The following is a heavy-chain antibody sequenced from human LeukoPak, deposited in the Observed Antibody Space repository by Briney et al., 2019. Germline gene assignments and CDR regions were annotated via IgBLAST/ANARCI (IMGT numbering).Heavy chain of an antibody. CDR3: SVDDYFVY. CDR2: INPNSGGT. J-gene: IGHJ4*02. CDR1: GYTFTGYY. V-gene: IGHV1-2*02. Sequence: ASVKVSCKASGYTFTGYYMHWVRQAPGQGLEWMGWINPNSGGTNYAQKFQGRVTMTRDTSISTAYMVHSRVRYDDTAVYYCSVDDYFVYWGQGTLVTVSS.